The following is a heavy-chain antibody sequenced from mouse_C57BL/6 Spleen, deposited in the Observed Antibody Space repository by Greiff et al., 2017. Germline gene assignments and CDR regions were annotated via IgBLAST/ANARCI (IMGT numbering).Heavy chain of an antibody. V-gene: IGHV5-4*01. CDR3: ASGCYYDGSSKYIDV. J-gene: IGHJ1*01. CDR1: GFTFSSYA. CDR2: ISAGGGYT. D-gene: IGHD1-1*01. Sequence: EVQLVESGGGFVKPGGSLKLSCAASGFTFSSYAMSWVRQTPEQGLEWIGRISAGGGYTYYPDNVKGRFTISRDNATNTLYLQLSHLTSEDTAMNSCASGCYYDGSSKYIDVWGPGTTVTVSS.